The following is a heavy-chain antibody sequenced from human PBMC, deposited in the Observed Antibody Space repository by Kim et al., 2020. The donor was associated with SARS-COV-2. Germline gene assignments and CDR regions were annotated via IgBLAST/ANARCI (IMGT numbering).Heavy chain of an antibody. D-gene: IGHD5-18*01. CDR1: GFTFSSYG. CDR3: AKDRGIQLWFNYYYGMDV. V-gene: IGHV3-30*18. J-gene: IGHJ6*02. Sequence: GGSLRLSCAASGFTFSSYGMYWVRKAPGKGLEWVAFISYDRSNKYYADSVKGRFTISRDNSKNTLYLQMNSRRAEDTAVYYCAKDRGIQLWFNYYYGMDVWGQETTVTVPS. CDR2: ISYDRSNK.